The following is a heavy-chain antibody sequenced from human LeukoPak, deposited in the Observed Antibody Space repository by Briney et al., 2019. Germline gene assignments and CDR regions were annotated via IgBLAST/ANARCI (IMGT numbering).Heavy chain of an antibody. CDR3: ARRQWELLVISLDF. CDR1: GYSFTSYR. Sequence: RGESLHISCKASGYSFTSYRISWVRQMPGKGLEWMGRIDPSDSYTNYSPSFQGHVTISADKSISTAYLQWSSLKASDTAMYYCARRQWELLVISLDFWGQGPLVTVSS. J-gene: IGHJ4*02. CDR2: IDPSDSYT. V-gene: IGHV5-10-1*01. D-gene: IGHD1-26*01.